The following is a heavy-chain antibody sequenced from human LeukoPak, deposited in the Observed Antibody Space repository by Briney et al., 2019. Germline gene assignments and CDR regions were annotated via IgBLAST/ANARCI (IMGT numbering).Heavy chain of an antibody. D-gene: IGHD6-13*01. Sequence: GGSLRLSCAASGFTFSSYGMHWVRQAPGKGLEWVAAIWYDGSNKYYADSVKGRFTISRDNSKNTLYLQMNSLRAEDTAVYYCARGEYSSSWYLAFDIWGQGTMVTVSS. CDR1: GFTFSSYG. CDR2: IWYDGSNK. CDR3: ARGEYSSSWYLAFDI. V-gene: IGHV3-33*01. J-gene: IGHJ3*02.